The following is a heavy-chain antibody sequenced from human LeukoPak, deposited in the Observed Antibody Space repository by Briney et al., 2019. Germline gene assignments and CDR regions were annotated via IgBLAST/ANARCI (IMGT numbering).Heavy chain of an antibody. J-gene: IGHJ6*02. D-gene: IGHD3-10*01. V-gene: IGHV4-4*07. CDR2: IYTSGST. CDR1: GGSISSYY. CDR3: ARVTFYYGSGSYYNPGDYYYGMDV. Sequence: SETLSLICTVSGGSISSYYWSWIRQPAGKGLEWIGRIYTSGSTNYNPSLKSRVTMSVDTSKNQFSLKLRSVTAADTAVYYCARVTFYYGSGSYYNPGDYYYGMDVWGQGTTVTVSS.